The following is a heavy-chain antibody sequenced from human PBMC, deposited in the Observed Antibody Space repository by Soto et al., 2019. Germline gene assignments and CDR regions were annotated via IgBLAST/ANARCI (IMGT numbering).Heavy chain of an antibody. Sequence: QVQLVQSGAEVKKPGASVKVSCKASGYTFSSYDINWVRQATGQGLEWMGWMSPNSGNTGYAQNFEARVTMSRDTSISTAYMELSSLTSEDTAMYGGARGVDAGVDYWGQGTLVTVSS. CDR2: MSPNSGNT. V-gene: IGHV1-8*01. D-gene: IGHD1-26*01. J-gene: IGHJ4*02. CDR1: GYTFSSYD. CDR3: ARGVDAGVDY.